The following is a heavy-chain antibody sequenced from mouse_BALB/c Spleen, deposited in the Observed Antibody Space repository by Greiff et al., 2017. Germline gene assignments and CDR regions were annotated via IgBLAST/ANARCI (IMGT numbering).Heavy chain of an antibody. Sequence: EVKLMESGGGLVKPGGSLKLSCAASGFTFSSYTMSWVRQTPEKRLEWVATISSGGSYTYYPDSVKGRFTISRDNAKNTLYLQMSSLKSEDTAMYYCTRDSYYGYDNAMDYWGQGTSVTVSS. D-gene: IGHD2-2*01. CDR1: GFTFSSYT. J-gene: IGHJ4*01. CDR2: ISSGGSYT. V-gene: IGHV5-6-4*01. CDR3: TRDSYYGYDNAMDY.